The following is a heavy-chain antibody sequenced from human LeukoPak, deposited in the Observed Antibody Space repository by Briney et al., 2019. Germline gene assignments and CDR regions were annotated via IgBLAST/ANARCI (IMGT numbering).Heavy chain of an antibody. V-gene: IGHV4-38-2*02. CDR1: GYSISSGYY. D-gene: IGHD5-24*01. CDR2: IYHSGST. Sequence: SETLSLTCTVSGYSISSGYYWGWIRQPPGKGLEWIGSIYHSGSTYYNPSLKSRVTISVDTSKNQFSLKLSSVTAADTAVYYCARGSRRDGYNYFDYWGQGTLVTVSS. CDR3: ARGSRRDGYNYFDY. J-gene: IGHJ4*02.